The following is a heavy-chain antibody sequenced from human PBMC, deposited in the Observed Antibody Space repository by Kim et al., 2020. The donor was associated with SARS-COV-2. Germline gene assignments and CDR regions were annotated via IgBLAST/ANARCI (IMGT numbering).Heavy chain of an antibody. CDR1: SGSFSGYY. CDR2: INPSGDT. Sequence: SETLSLTCAVYSGSFSGYYWSWIRQPPGKGLEWVGDINPSGDTNYSPSLKSRVTLSVDTSKNHFSLRLKSVTAADTALYYCARAIYNRNYFDMWSQGTMVTVSA. D-gene: IGHD1-20*01. J-gene: IGHJ3*02. CDR3: ARAIYNRNYFDM. V-gene: IGHV4-34*01.